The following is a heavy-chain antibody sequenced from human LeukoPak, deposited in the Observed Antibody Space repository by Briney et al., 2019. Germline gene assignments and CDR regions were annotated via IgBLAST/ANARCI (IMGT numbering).Heavy chain of an antibody. CDR3: ARDSWGTTSDAFDI. CDR2: INWNGSST. D-gene: IGHD3-16*01. CDR1: GFTFDDYG. J-gene: IGHJ3*02. V-gene: IGHV3-20*04. Sequence: PGGSLRLSCAASGFTFDDYGMSWVRQAPGKGLEWVSGINWNGSSTGYADSVKGRFTISRDNAKNSLYLQMNSLRAEDTALYYCARDSWGTTSDAFDIWGQGTMVTVSS.